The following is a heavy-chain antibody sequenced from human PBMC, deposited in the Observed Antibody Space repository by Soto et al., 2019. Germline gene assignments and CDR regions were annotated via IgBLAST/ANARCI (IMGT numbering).Heavy chain of an antibody. J-gene: IGHJ6*02. CDR2: ISYDGSNK. Sequence: QVQLVESGGGVVQPGRSLRLSCAASGFTFSSYAMHWVRQAPGKGLEWVAVISYDGSNKYYADSVKGRFTISRDNSKNTLYLQMKSLRAEDTAVYYCARAGCDGGSCCTLVGLRYGMDVWGQGTTVTVSS. D-gene: IGHD2-15*01. V-gene: IGHV3-30-3*01. CDR1: GFTFSSYA. CDR3: ARAGCDGGSCCTLVGLRYGMDV.